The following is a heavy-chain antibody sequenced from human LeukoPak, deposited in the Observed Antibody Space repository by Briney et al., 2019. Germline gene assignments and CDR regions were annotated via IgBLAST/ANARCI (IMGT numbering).Heavy chain of an antibody. CDR2: INPNSGGT. Sequence: ASVKVSYKASGYTFTGYYMHYVRQAPGHGLEWMGWINPNSGGTNYAQKFQGRVTMTRDTSISTAYMELSRLRSDDTAVYYCARDYNWNLDYWGQGTLVTVSS. V-gene: IGHV1-2*02. CDR1: GYTFTGYY. CDR3: ARDYNWNLDY. J-gene: IGHJ4*02. D-gene: IGHD1-20*01.